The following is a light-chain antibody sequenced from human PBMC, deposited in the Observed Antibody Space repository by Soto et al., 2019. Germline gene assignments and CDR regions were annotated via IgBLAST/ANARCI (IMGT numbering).Light chain of an antibody. CDR1: QSVSSY. J-gene: IGKJ5*01. CDR2: DAS. Sequence: EIVLTQSPATLSLSPWERATLSCRASQSVSSYLAWYQRKPGQAPRLLIYDASNRATGIPARFSGSGSGTDFTLTISSLEPADFAVYYCQQYNNWPRITFGQGTRLEIK. CDR3: QQYNNWPRIT. V-gene: IGKV3-11*01.